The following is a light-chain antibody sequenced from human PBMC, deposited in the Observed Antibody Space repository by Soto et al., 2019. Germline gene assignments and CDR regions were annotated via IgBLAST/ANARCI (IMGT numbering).Light chain of an antibody. Sequence: QPVLTQPPSASASLGVSVTLTCTLSSGYSNYKVDWYQQRPGKGPRFVMRVGTGGIVGSKGDGIPDRFSVLGSGLNRYLTIKNIQEEDESDYHCGADHGSGSNWVFGGGTQLTVL. CDR2: VGTGGIVG. CDR3: GADHGSGSNWV. V-gene: IGLV9-49*01. CDR1: SGYSNYK. J-gene: IGLJ2*01.